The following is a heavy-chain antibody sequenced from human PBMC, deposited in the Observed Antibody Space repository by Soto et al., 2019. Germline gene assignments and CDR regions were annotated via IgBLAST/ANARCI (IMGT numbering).Heavy chain of an antibody. CDR1: GYTFTNYG. J-gene: IGHJ6*03. Sequence: QVQLLQSGAEVKKPGASVKVSCKASGYTFTNYGITWVRQAPGQGLEWMGWISAYNGNTHYTQRLQGRSAMTTATSTSTAYMEQRGLRSADAAVYYCAGVRQLVGYFYYYMDVWGKGTTVTVSS. V-gene: IGHV1-18*01. CDR3: AGVRQLVGYFYYYMDV. CDR2: ISAYNGNT. D-gene: IGHD6-6*01.